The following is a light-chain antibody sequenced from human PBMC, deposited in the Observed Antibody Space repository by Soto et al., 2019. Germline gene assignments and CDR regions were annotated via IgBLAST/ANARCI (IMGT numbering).Light chain of an antibody. CDR1: SSDVGAYNY. CDR2: EVT. CDR3: SSKRDSSTLFV. J-gene: IGLJ1*01. Sequence: QSALTQPASVSGSPGQSITISCTGTSSDVGAYNYVSWYQHHPGKVPKLLIYEVTNRPSGVSDRFSGSKSGNTASLTISGLPAEDEADYYCSSKRDSSTLFVFGTGTRSPS. V-gene: IGLV2-14*01.